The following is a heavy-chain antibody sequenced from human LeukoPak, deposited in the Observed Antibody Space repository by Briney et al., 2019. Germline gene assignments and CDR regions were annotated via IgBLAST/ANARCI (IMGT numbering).Heavy chain of an antibody. Sequence: PGGSLRLSCAVSGFRFDNYGMSWVRQAPGKGLDWVSTISATGDSTYYADSVKGRFTVSRDNSKNTVYLQLNSLSAEDTAVYYCYGEGYWGQGTLVTVSS. V-gene: IGHV3-23*01. CDR1: GFRFDNYG. CDR3: YGEGY. CDR2: ISATGDST. D-gene: IGHD4/OR15-4a*01. J-gene: IGHJ4*02.